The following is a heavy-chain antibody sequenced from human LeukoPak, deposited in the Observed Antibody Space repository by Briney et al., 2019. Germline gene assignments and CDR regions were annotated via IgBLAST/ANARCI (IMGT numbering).Heavy chain of an antibody. CDR2: INHSGYT. CDR1: GESFSGYY. CDR3: ARGGYSGHGGLDY. Sequence: PSETLSLTCGVYGESFSGYYWSWIRQPPGKGLEWIGEINHSGYTNYITALKSRVTISVDTSKNQFSLKLPSVTAADTAVYYCARGGYSGHGGLDYWGQGILVTVSS. V-gene: IGHV4-34*01. D-gene: IGHD5-12*01. J-gene: IGHJ4*02.